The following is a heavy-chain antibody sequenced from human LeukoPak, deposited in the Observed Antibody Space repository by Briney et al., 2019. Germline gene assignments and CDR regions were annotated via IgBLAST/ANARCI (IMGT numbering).Heavy chain of an antibody. D-gene: IGHD3-10*01. V-gene: IGHV3-21*01. J-gene: IGHJ4*02. CDR3: AGFDYYGSESYYNHFDS. Sequence: GGSLRLSCAASGFTFSSYSMNWVRQAPGKGLEWVSSISSSSSYIYYADSVKGRFTISGDNAKNSLYLQMNSLRAEDTAVYYCAGFDYYGSESYYNHFDSWGQGTLVTVSS. CDR2: ISSSSSYI. CDR1: GFTFSSYS.